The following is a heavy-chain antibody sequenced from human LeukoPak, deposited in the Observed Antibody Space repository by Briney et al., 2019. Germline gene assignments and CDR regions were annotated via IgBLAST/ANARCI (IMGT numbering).Heavy chain of an antibody. V-gene: IGHV3-72*01. Sequence: GGSLRLSCAASGFTFSDHYMDWVRQAPGKGLEWVGRTRNKANSYTTEYAASVKGRFTISRDDSKNSLYLQMNSLKTEDTAVYYCARVFDGYSNYELDYWGQGTLVTVSS. CDR2: TRNKANSYTT. J-gene: IGHJ4*02. CDR1: GFTFSDHY. D-gene: IGHD4-11*01. CDR3: ARVFDGYSNYELDY.